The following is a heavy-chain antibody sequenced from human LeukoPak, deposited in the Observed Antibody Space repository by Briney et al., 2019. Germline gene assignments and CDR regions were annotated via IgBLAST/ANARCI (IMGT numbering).Heavy chain of an antibody. CDR1: GYTFTGYY. Sequence: GASVTVSCTASGYTFTGYYMHWVRQAPGQGLEWMGRINPNSGGTNYAQKFQGRVTMTRDTSISTAYMELSRLRSDDTAVYYCARGARVDTAMADLDYWGQGSLVTVSS. J-gene: IGHJ4*02. CDR2: INPNSGGT. CDR3: ARGARVDTAMADLDY. V-gene: IGHV1-2*06. D-gene: IGHD5-18*01.